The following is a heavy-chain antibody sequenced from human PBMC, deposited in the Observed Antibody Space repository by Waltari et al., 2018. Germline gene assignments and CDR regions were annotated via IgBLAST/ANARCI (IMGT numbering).Heavy chain of an antibody. CDR2: IKQDGSEE. CDR1: GFSFRSNW. V-gene: IGHV3-7*02. J-gene: IGHJ5*02. Sequence: EVQLVESGGGSVQPGGSLRLSCAASGFSFRSNWMSWVLQAPGKGLEWVASIKQDGSEEYYVDSVKGRFTISRDNAKNSLYLQMNNLRVEDTAIYYCARAYHWGQGTLVTVSS. CDR3: ARAYH.